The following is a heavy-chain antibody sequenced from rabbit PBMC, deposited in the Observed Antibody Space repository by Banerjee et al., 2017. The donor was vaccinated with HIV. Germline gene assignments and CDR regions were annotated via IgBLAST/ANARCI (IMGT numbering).Heavy chain of an antibody. D-gene: IGHD1-1*01. CDR3: ARGGVASTGYTYAFDP. V-gene: IGHV1S45*01. CDR2: IYTGSGDT. J-gene: IGHJ2*01. CDR1: GIDFSSYYY. Sequence: QEQLVESGGGLVKPGGTLTLTCKASGIDFSSYYYMCWVRQAPGKGLEWIGCIYTGSGDTYYASWAKGRFTISKTSSTTVTLQMTSLTAADTATYFCARGGVASTGYTYAFDPWGPGTLVTVS.